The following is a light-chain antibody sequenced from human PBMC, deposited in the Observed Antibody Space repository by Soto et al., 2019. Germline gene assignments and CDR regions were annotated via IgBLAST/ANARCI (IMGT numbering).Light chain of an antibody. V-gene: IGKV3-20*01. CDR3: QQYGSLSWT. CDR2: GAS. CDR1: QNVDSNY. J-gene: IGKJ1*01. Sequence: EIGLTQSPGTLSMSPGERATLSCRASQNVDSNYLAWYQQKPGQAPRXXIFGASGRATGIPDRFSGSGSGTDVTITISRLEPEDVEVYYCQQYGSLSWTFGQGTKVDIK.